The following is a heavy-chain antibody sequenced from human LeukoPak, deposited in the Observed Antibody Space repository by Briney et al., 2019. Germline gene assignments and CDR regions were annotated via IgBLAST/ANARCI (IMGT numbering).Heavy chain of an antibody. Sequence: PSETLSLTCTVSGGSISSSSYYWGWIRQPPGMGLEWIGSIYYSGSTYYNPSLKSRVTISVDTSKNQFSLKLSSVTAADTAAYYCARPDTRGYSGYDFGYYGMDVWGQGTTVTVSS. D-gene: IGHD5-12*01. CDR1: GGSISSSSYY. CDR3: ARPDTRGYSGYDFGYYGMDV. V-gene: IGHV4-39*01. J-gene: IGHJ6*02. CDR2: IYYSGST.